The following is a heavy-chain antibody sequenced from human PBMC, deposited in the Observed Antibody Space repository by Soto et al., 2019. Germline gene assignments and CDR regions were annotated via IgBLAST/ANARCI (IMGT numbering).Heavy chain of an antibody. J-gene: IGHJ6*02. Sequence: PSETLSLTCTVSGGSISSSSYYWGWIRQPPGKGLEWIGSIYYSGSTYYNPSLKSRVTISVDTSKNQFSLKLSSVTAADTAVYYCARLRWFGELSGSYYYCYGMDVWGQGTTVTVSS. CDR2: IYYSGST. CDR1: GGSISSSSYY. CDR3: ARLRWFGELSGSYYYCYGMDV. V-gene: IGHV4-39*01. D-gene: IGHD3-10*01.